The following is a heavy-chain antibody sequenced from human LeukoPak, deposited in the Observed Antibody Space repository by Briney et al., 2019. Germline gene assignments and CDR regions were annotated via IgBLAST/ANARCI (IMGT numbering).Heavy chain of an antibody. D-gene: IGHD1/OR15-1a*01. Sequence: SETLSLTCAVYGGSFSGYYWSWIRQPPGKGLEWIGEINHSGSTNYNPSFKSRVTISVDTSKNQFSLKLSSVTAADTAVYYCAREQGYYFDYWGQGTLVTVSS. CDR2: INHSGST. V-gene: IGHV4-34*01. J-gene: IGHJ4*02. CDR3: AREQGYYFDY. CDR1: GGSFSGYY.